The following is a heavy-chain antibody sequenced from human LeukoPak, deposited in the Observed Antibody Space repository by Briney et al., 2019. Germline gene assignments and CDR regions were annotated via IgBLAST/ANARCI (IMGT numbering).Heavy chain of an antibody. V-gene: IGHV3-23*01. Sequence: GGSLRLSCAASGFTFSSYAMSWVRQAPGKGLEWVSAISGSGGSTYYADSVKGRFTISRDNSKNTLYLQMNSLRAEDTAVYYCAKAVLNIVVVPAASRLKYYDIXTGXYRSNXYYGMDVWGQGTTVTVSS. CDR1: GFTFSSYA. CDR2: ISGSGGST. D-gene: IGHD3-9*01. CDR3: AKAVLNIVVVPAASRLKYYDIXTGXYRSNXYYGMDV. J-gene: IGHJ6*02.